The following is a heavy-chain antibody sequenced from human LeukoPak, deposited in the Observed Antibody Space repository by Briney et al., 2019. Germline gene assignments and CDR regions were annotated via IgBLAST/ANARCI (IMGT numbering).Heavy chain of an antibody. CDR3: ARDRGGGHMDV. Sequence: GGSLRLSCAASGFTFSNYWMSWVRQAPGKGLEWVANIKQDRSEKYYVDSVKGRFTISRDNAKNSLYLQMNSLRAEDTAVYYCARDRGGGHMDVWGKGTTVTISS. J-gene: IGHJ6*03. CDR1: GFTFSNYW. D-gene: IGHD2-15*01. V-gene: IGHV3-7*01. CDR2: IKQDRSEK.